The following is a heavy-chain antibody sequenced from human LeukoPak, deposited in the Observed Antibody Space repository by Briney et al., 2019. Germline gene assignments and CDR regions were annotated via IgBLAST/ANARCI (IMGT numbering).Heavy chain of an antibody. V-gene: IGHV4-61*01. CDR2: ILKTGST. D-gene: IGHD2-8*02. CDR1: RGSVSSGSFY. J-gene: IGHJ5*02. CDR3: ARGYWGSVPFAP. Sequence: PSETLSVTCTVSRGSVSSGSFYCSWIRQPPGRGLEWIGYILKTGSTNYNPSLMSRVSFSVDTSKNQFSLKLTSVTAADTAVYYCARGYWGSVPFAPWGQGTLVTVSS.